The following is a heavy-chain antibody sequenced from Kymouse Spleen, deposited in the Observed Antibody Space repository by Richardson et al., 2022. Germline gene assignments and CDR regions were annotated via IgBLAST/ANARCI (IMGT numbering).Heavy chain of an antibody. CDR1: GGSISSSSYY. J-gene: IGHJ4*02. CDR3: ARPEYSSSSVFDY. D-gene: IGHD6-6*01. V-gene: IGHV4-39*01. Sequence: QLQLQESGPGLVKPSETLSLTCTVSGGSISSSSYYWGWIRQPPGKGLEWIGSIYYSGSTYYNPSLKSRVTISVDTSKNQFSLKLSSVTAADTAVYYCARPEYSSSSVFDYWGQGTLVTVSS. CDR2: IYYSGST.